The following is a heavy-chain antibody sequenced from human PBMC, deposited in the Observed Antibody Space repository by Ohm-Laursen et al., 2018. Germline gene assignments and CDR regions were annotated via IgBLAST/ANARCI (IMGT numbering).Heavy chain of an antibody. CDR2: IYYRGSS. D-gene: IGHD3-10*01. Sequence: TLSLTCTVSGGSISSGGYYWSWIRQHPGKGLEWIGYIYYRGSSYSNPSLNSRITISVDTSKNQFSLKLNSVTAADTAVYYCAREDYDSGNYYVDYWGQGTQVTVSS. V-gene: IGHV4-31*03. CDR1: GGSISSGGYY. CDR3: AREDYDSGNYYVDY. J-gene: IGHJ4*02.